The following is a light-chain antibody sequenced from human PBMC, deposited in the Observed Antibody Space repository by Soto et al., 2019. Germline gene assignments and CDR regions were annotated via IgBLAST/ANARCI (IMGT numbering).Light chain of an antibody. J-gene: IGLJ3*02. Sequence: QSVLTQPPSASGTPGQRVTISCSGSSSNIGSNYVYWYQQLPGTAPKLLIYSNNQRPSGVPDRFSGSNSGTSASLAISGLRSEDEADYYCAAWDDSLSGPNWVFGGGTQLTVL. V-gene: IGLV1-47*02. CDR1: SSNIGSNY. CDR2: SNN. CDR3: AAWDDSLSGPNWV.